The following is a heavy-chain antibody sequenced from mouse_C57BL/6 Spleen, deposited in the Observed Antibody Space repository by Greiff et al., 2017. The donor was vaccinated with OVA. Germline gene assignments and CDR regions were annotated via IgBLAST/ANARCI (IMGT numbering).Heavy chain of an antibody. CDR1: GYAFTNYL. Sequence: VQLVESGAELVRPGTSVKVSCKASGYAFTNYLIEWVKQRPGQGLEWIGVINPGSGGTNYNEKFKGKATLTADKSSSTAYMQLSSLTSEDSAVYFCARSYFDYWGQGTTLTVSS. CDR2: INPGSGGT. J-gene: IGHJ2*01. V-gene: IGHV1-54*01. CDR3: ARSYFDY.